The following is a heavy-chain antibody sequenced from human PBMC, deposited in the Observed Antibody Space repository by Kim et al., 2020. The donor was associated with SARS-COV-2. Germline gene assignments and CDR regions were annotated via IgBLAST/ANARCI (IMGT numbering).Heavy chain of an antibody. CDR3: AKEEYQLLLGYYFDY. D-gene: IGHD2-2*01. Sequence: DPGEGRFPISRDHSKNTLDLQMNSLRAGDTAVYYCAKEEYQLLLGYYFDYWGQGTLVTVSS. J-gene: IGHJ4*02. V-gene: IGHV3-23*01.